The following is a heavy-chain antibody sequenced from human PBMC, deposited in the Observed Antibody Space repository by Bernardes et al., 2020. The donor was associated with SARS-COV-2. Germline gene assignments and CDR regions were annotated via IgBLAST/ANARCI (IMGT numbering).Heavy chain of an antibody. J-gene: IGHJ6*02. CDR1: GFTFSDYY. CDR3: ARDSFIAAAGEHYYYGMDV. D-gene: IGHD6-13*01. Sequence: GGSLRLSCAASGFTFSDYYMSWIRQAPGKGLEWVSYISSSGSTIYYADSVKGRFTISRDNAKNSLYLQMNSLRAEDTAVYYCARDSFIAAAGEHYYYGMDVWGQGTTVTVSS. CDR2: ISSSGSTI. V-gene: IGHV3-11*01.